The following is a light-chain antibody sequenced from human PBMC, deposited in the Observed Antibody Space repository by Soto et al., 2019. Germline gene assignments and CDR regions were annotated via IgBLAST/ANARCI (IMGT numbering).Light chain of an antibody. J-gene: IGLJ2*01. Sequence: QSALTQPRSVSGSPGQSVTISCTGTSSDVGGYHYVSWYQQHPGKAPKLMIYDVSKRPSGVPDRFSGSKSGNTASLTISGLQAEDEADYYCCSYAGSCIVVFGGGTKVTVL. CDR2: DVS. V-gene: IGLV2-11*01. CDR3: CSYAGSCIVV. CDR1: SSDVGGYHY.